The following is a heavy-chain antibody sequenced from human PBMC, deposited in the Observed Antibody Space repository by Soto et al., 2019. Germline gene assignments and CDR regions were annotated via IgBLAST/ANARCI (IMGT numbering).Heavy chain of an antibody. CDR3: ASNGFGNGNFDY. CDR2: ISAYNGNK. Sequence: QVPLVQSGAEVKKPGASVKVSCKASGYTFTSYGISWVRQAPGQGVEWMGWISAYNGNKNYAQKLHGRVTMTTDTSTSTAYMELRSLRSDDTAVYYCASNGFGNGNFDYWGQGTLVTVSS. J-gene: IGHJ4*02. V-gene: IGHV1-18*01. D-gene: IGHD3-10*01. CDR1: GYTFTSYG.